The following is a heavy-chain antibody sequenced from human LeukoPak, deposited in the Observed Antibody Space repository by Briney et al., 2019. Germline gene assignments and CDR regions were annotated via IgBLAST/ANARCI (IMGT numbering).Heavy chain of an antibody. Sequence: GGSLRLSCAASGLRFSDSWMTWVRRSPGKGLQWVASIHEDAGEKQYVESVRGRFTISRDNAKNSLYLQMNSVRVEDTAVYYCASSKDHYCHYWGQGTLVTVSS. V-gene: IGHV3-7*05. CDR1: GLRFSDSW. CDR2: IHEDAGEK. J-gene: IGHJ4*02. CDR3: ASSKDHYCHY.